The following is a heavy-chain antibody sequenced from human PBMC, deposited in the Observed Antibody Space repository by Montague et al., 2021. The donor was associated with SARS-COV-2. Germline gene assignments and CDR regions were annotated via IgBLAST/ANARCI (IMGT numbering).Heavy chain of an antibody. CDR2: TYSRTQWFH. CDR1: GDSVSNNRAA. Sequence: CAISGDSVSNNRAAWNWIRQSPSGGLQWLGRTYSRTQWFHHYAPXXECRITVNADASKNHFSLQLTSVTPEDSAKYFCVRSQYSNTWFFDYWGQGAQVTVSS. CDR3: VRSQYSNTWFFDY. V-gene: IGHV6-1*01. J-gene: IGHJ4*02. D-gene: IGHD6-6*01.